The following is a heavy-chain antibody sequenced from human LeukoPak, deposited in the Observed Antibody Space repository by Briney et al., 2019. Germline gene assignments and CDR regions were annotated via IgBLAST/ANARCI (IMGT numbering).Heavy chain of an antibody. D-gene: IGHD4-23*01. CDR2: ISYDGSYK. V-gene: IGHV3-30*04. CDR1: GFTFTNYA. CDR3: ARGARKGDDYGGFFDY. J-gene: IGHJ4*02. Sequence: PGGSLRLSCAASGFTFTNYAMHWVRQAPGKGLEWVAVISYDGSYKDYADSVKGRFTISRDNSKNTLYLQMSSLRLEDTAVYYCARGARKGDDYGGFFDYWGQGTLVPISS.